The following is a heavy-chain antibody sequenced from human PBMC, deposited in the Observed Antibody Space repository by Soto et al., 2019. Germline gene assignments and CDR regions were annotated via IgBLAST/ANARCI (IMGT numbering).Heavy chain of an antibody. Sequence: PSETLSLTCAVYGGSFSGYYWSWIRQPPGKGLEWIGEGNHSGSTNYNPPLKSRVTISVDTSKNPSSLKLSSVPAADTAVYSCARGRRGGNPYYYYGMDVWGLGTTVTVSS. D-gene: IGHD2-15*01. CDR1: GGSFSGYY. CDR2: GNHSGST. J-gene: IGHJ6*02. CDR3: ARGRRGGNPYYYYGMDV. V-gene: IGHV4-34*01.